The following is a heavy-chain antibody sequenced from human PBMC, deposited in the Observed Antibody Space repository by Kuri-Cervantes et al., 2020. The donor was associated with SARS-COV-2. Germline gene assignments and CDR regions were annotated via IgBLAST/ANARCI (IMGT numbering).Heavy chain of an antibody. D-gene: IGHD6-13*01. CDR2: IGPSGTTK. Sequence: GGSLRLSCTASGFIFSDYYMTWIRQAPGKGLEWVSNIGPSGTTKYYADSVKGRFTISRDNAKNSLYLQMSSLRAEDTAVYYCASLAAAGSFDYWGQGTLVTVSS. J-gene: IGHJ4*02. V-gene: IGHV3-11*04. CDR1: GFIFSDYY. CDR3: ASLAAAGSFDY.